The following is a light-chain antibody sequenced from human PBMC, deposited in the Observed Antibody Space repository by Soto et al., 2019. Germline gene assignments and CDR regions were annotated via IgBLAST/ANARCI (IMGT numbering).Light chain of an antibody. CDR3: QQANSFALT. V-gene: IGKV1-12*01. Sequence: DIHMTQSPSSVSASVGDRVTITCRASQGINSWLAWYQQKPGKAPKLLIYSASTLYSGVPSRFSGSGSGTDFTLTISSLQPEDSATYYCQQANSFALTFGGGTKVEIK. CDR2: SAS. J-gene: IGKJ4*01. CDR1: QGINSW.